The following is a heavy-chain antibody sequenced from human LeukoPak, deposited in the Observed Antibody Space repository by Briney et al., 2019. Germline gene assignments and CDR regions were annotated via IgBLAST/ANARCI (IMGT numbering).Heavy chain of an antibody. V-gene: IGHV1-18*01. J-gene: IGHJ6*02. CDR1: GYTFTNFH. D-gene: IGHD4-17*01. CDR3: ARFTVSRAYYYGMDV. Sequence: ASVKVSCKASGYTFTNFHITWVRQAPGQGLEWMGWISGYNGDTDYAQKLQGRVTMTRDTSTSTVYMELSSLRSEDTAVYYCARFTVSRAYYYGMDVWGQGTTVTVSS. CDR2: ISGYNGDT.